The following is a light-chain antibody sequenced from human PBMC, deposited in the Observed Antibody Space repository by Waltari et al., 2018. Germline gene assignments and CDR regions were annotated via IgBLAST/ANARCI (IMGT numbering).Light chain of an antibody. CDR3: NSRDSSGNHFNYG. V-gene: IGLV3-19*01. CDR2: GKN. CDR1: SLRSYY. J-gene: IGLJ1*01. Sequence: SSELTQDPAVSVALGQTVRITFQGESLRSYYSSWYQHKPGQAPLLFIYGKNKRPSGIPDRCSCSGSGNTASVTITGAQAVVEADYYCNSRDSSGNHFNYGFGTGTKVTVL.